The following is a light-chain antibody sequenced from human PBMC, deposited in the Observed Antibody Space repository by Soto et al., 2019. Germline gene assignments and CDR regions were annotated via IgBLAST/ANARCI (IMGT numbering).Light chain of an antibody. CDR3: QQRHMWPIT. CDR2: GAS. J-gene: IGKJ5*01. V-gene: IGKV3-11*01. CDR1: QSISRY. Sequence: IVLTQSPGTLSLSPGERTTLSCRASQSISRYLAWYQQKPGQGPRLLIYGASTRATGIPPRFSGSGSGTDFTLTISSLEPEDSAVYYCQQRHMWPITFGQGTRLEIK.